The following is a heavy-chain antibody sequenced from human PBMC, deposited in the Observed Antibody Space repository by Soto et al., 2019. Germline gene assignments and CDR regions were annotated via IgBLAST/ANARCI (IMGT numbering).Heavy chain of an antibody. Sequence: EVQLVESGGGLVQPGGSLRLSCAASGFTFSSYSMNWVRQAPGKGLEWVSYISSSSSTIYYADSVKGRFTISRDNAKKAHYLQMSRRSADDTAVYYCARAPTSKGKWFDPWGQGTLVTVSS. CDR3: ARAPTSKGKWFDP. D-gene: IGHD4-4*01. J-gene: IGHJ5*02. CDR1: GFTFSSYS. CDR2: ISSSSSTI. V-gene: IGHV3-48*01.